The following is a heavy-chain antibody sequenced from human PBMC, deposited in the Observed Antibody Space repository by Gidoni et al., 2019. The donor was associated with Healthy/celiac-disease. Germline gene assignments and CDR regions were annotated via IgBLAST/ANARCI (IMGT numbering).Heavy chain of an antibody. V-gene: IGHV4-31*03. Sequence: QVQLQESGPGLVKPSQTLSLTCTVSGGSLSSGGYYWSWIRQHPGKGLEWIGYIYYSGSTYYNPSLKSRVTISVDTSKNQFSLKLSSVTAADTAVYYCARDGSGGSRIDYWGQGTLVTVSS. D-gene: IGHD2-15*01. CDR3: ARDGSGGSRIDY. CDR2: IYYSGST. CDR1: GGSLSSGGYY. J-gene: IGHJ4*02.